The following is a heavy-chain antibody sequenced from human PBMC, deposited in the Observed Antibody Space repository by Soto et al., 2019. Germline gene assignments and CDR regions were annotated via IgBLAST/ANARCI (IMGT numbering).Heavy chain of an antibody. CDR2: ICYDGSNK. CDR3: ARRYYDSSGYIDY. D-gene: IGHD3-22*01. V-gene: IGHV3-33*01. J-gene: IGHJ4*02. Sequence: TFSSYGTYWVRQAPGKGLEWVAVICYDGSNKYYADSAKGRFTISRDNSKNTLYLQMNSLRAEDTAVYYCARRYYDSSGYIDYWGQGTLVTVSS. CDR1: TFSSYG.